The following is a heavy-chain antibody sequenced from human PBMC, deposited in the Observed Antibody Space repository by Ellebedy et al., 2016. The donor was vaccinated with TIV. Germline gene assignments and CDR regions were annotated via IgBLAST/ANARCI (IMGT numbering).Heavy chain of an antibody. CDR1: GDSVSSNAVA. CDR3: VRGSKGAFDI. J-gene: IGHJ3*02. Sequence: SQTLSLTCAISGDSVSSNAVAWPWIRQSPSRGLEWQGRTYYRSKWYNEYAVAVKSRITINPDTSKNQFSLQLTSLTPEDQALYYCVRGSKGAFDIWGQGTMVTVSS. CDR2: TYYRSKWYN. V-gene: IGHV6-1*01.